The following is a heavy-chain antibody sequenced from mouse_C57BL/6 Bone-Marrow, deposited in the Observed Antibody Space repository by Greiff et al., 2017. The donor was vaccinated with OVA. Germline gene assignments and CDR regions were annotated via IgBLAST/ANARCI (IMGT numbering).Heavy chain of an antibody. J-gene: IGHJ1*03. D-gene: IGHD2-4*01. CDR3: ARRSDDYDGYWHFDV. V-gene: IGHV5-12*01. CDR2: ISNGGGST. CDR1: GFTFSDYY. Sequence: EVKLVESGGGLVQPGGSLKLSCAASGFTFSDYYMYWVRQTPEKRLEWVAYISNGGGSTYYPDTVKGRFTISRDNAKNTLYLQMSRLKSEDTAMYYCARRSDDYDGYWHFDVWGTGTTVTVSS.